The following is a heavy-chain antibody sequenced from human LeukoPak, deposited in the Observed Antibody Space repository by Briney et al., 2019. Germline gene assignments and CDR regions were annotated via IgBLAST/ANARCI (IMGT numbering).Heavy chain of an antibody. CDR1: GFTFSSYS. CDR2: ISSSSSYI. CDR3: ARGRHSSSWYYLDY. D-gene: IGHD6-13*01. V-gene: IGHV3-21*01. J-gene: IGHJ4*02. Sequence: GGSLRLSCAASGFTFSSYSMNWVRQAPGKGLEWVSSISSSSSYIYYADSVKGRFTISRDNAKNSLYLQMNSLRAEDTAVYYCARGRHSSSWYYLDYWGQGTLVTVSS.